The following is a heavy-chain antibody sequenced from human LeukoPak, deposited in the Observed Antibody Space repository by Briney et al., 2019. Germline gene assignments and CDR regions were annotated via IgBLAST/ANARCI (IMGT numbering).Heavy chain of an antibody. V-gene: IGHV3-7*01. CDR1: GFTFSSYW. D-gene: IGHD6-19*01. CDR3: ARDGSGLGNYFDY. CDR2: IKQDGSEK. J-gene: IGHJ4*02. Sequence: GGSLRLSCAASGFTFSSYWMSWVRQAPGKGLEWVANIKQDGSEKYYVDSVKGRFTISRDNAKNSLYLQMNSLRAEDTAVYYCARDGSGLGNYFDYWGQGTLVTVSS.